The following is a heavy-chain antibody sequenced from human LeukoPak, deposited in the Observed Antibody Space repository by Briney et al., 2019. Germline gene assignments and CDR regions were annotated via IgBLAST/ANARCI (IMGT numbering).Heavy chain of an antibody. D-gene: IGHD1-1*01. CDR1: GFAFSGYA. CDR2: ISVSGDYT. Sequence: PGGSLRLSCAASGFAFSGYAMTWVRQAPGKGLEWVSSISVSGDYTHYADSVKGRFTISRANSENTLYLQLSGLRADDTAVYYCAKGTGDVGYYFDYWGQGTLVTVSS. J-gene: IGHJ4*02. V-gene: IGHV3-23*01. CDR3: AKGTGDVGYYFDY.